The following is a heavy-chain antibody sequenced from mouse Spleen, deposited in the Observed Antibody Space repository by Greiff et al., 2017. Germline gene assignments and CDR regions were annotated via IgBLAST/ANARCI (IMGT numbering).Heavy chain of an antibody. J-gene: IGHJ3*01. CDR2: IDPANGNT. D-gene: IGHD1-1*01. V-gene: IGHV14-3*02. Sequence: EVQLVESGAELVKPGASVKLSCTASGFNIKDTYMHWVKQRPEQGLEWIGRIDPANGNTKYDPKFQGKATITADTSSNTAYLQLSSLTSEDTAVYYCAKGSSYDWFAYWGQGTLVTVSA. CDR3: AKGSSYDWFAY. CDR1: GFNIKDTY.